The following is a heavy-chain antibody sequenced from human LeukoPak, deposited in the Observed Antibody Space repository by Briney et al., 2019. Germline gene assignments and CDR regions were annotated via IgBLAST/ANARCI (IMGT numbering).Heavy chain of an antibody. CDR3: ARERTVRGVHKRYYYYGMDV. CDR1: GFTFSSYS. J-gene: IGHJ6*02. Sequence: PGGSLRLSCAASGFTFSSYSMNWVRQAPGKGLEWVSYISSSSRTIYYADSVKGRFTISRDNAKNSLYLQMNSLRDEDTAVYYCARERTVRGVHKRYYYYGMDVWGQGTTVTVSS. V-gene: IGHV3-48*02. CDR2: ISSSSRTI. D-gene: IGHD3-10*01.